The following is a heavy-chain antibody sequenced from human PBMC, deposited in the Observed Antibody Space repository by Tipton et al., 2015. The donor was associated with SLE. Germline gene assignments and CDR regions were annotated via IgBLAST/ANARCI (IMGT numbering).Heavy chain of an antibody. CDR3: ARGRLLEEYFDF. D-gene: IGHD3-22*01. CDR2: IYYNGDT. V-gene: IGHV4-31*11. J-gene: IGHJ4*02. CDR1: GDSISSGGYY. Sequence: TLSLTCAVSGDSISSGGYYWSWIRQHPGKGLEWIGYIYYNGDTYYHPSPKSRLAMSLDTSNNQFSLEMSSVTVADTAVYYCARGRLLEEYFDFWGRGILVPVSS.